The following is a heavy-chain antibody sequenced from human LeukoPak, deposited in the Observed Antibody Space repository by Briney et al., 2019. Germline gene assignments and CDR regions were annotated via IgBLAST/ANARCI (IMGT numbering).Heavy chain of an antibody. Sequence: SQTLSLTCTVSGGSISSGGYYWSWIRQPPGKGLEWIGYIYHSGSTYYNPSLKSRVTISVDRSKNQFSLKLSSVTAADTAVYYCARAPTIFGVVWVYWFDPWGQGTLVTVSS. CDR1: GGSISSGGYY. CDR2: IYHSGST. D-gene: IGHD3-3*01. V-gene: IGHV4-30-2*01. CDR3: ARAPTIFGVVWVYWFDP. J-gene: IGHJ5*02.